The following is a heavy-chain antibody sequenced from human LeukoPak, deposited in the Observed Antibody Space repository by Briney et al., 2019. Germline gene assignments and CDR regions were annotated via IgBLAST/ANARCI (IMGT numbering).Heavy chain of an antibody. J-gene: IGHJ3*02. CDR3: ARGFSSSIAAAATRAFDI. CDR2: TYYRSKWYN. Sequence: SQTLSLTCAISGDSVSSNSAAWNWIRQSPSRGLEWLGRTYYRSKWYNDYAVSVKSRITINPDTSKNQFSLQLNSVTPEDTAVYYCARGFSSSIAAAATRAFDIWGQGTMVTVSS. CDR1: GDSVSSNSAA. V-gene: IGHV6-1*01. D-gene: IGHD6-13*01.